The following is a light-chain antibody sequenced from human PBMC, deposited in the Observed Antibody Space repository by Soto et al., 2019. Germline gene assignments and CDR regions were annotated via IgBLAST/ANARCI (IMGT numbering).Light chain of an antibody. J-gene: IGLJ2*01. Sequence: LTQPRSASGSPGQSVTISCTGTSSDVGGYDFVSWYQQHPGKAPKILIYEVSKRASGVPDRFSGSKSGNTASLTVSGLQPDDEADYYCNSYGGNTNVVFGGGTQVTVL. CDR1: SSDVGGYDF. CDR2: EVS. CDR3: NSYGGNTNVV. V-gene: IGLV2-8*01.